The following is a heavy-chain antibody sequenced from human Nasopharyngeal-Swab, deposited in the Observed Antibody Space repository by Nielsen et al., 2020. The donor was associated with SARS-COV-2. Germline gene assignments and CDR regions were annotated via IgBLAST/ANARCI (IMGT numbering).Heavy chain of an antibody. Sequence: GESQKISCAVSEFTFSHYGMNWVRQAPGKGLEWVAVISDDGNNKYYADSVKGRFTISRDNSKNTLYLQMNSLSAEDTAVYYCAKGYGRPAPSTYFDNWGQGTLVTVSS. J-gene: IGHJ4*02. D-gene: IGHD2-8*01. CDR1: EFTFSHYG. CDR3: AKGYGRPAPSTYFDN. CDR2: ISDDGNNK. V-gene: IGHV3-30*18.